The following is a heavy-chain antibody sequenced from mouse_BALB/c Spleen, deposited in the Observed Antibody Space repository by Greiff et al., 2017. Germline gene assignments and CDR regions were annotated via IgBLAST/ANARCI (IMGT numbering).Heavy chain of an antibody. CDR3: ARLTTVVATDY. V-gene: IGHV1-4*01. Sequence: QVQLQQSGPELEKPGASVKMSCKASGYTFTSYWMHWVKQRPGQGLEWIGYINPSTGYTEYNQKFKDKATLTADKSSSTAYMQLSRLTSEDSAVYYCARLTTVVATDYWGQGTTLTVSS. CDR2: INPSTGYT. CDR1: GYTFTSYW. J-gene: IGHJ2*01. D-gene: IGHD1-1*01.